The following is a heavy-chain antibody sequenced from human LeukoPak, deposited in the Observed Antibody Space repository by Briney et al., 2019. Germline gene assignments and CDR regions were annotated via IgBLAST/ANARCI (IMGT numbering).Heavy chain of an antibody. V-gene: IGHV3-7*01. CDR2: IKQDGSEK. CDR3: ARDSGKTSDAFDI. Sequence: PGGSLRLSCAASGFTFSSYWMSWVRQAPGMGLEWVANIKQDGSEKYYVDSVKGRFTISRDNAKNSLYLQMNSLRAEDTAVYYCARDSGKTSDAFDIWGQGTMVTVSS. J-gene: IGHJ3*02. CDR1: GFTFSSYW.